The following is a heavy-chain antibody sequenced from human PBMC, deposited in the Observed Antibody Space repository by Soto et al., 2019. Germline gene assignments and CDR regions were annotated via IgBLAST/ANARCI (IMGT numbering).Heavy chain of an antibody. CDR2: IYYSGST. J-gene: IGHJ4*02. D-gene: IGHD3-22*01. Sequence: ASETLSLTCTVSGGSISSYYWSWIRQPPGKGLEWIGYIYYSGSTNYNPSLKSRVTISVDTSKNQFSLKLSSVTAADTAVYYCARVGDYYDSSGYYYPIDFWGQGTLVTVSS. CDR1: GGSISSYY. V-gene: IGHV4-59*01. CDR3: ARVGDYYDSSGYYYPIDF.